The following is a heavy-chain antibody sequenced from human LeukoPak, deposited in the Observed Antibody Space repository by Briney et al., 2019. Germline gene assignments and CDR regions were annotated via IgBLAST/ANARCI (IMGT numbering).Heavy chain of an antibody. CDR1: GFTFDDYA. CDR2: ISWNSGSI. J-gene: IGHJ4*02. CDR3: AKEMATTPCFDY. V-gene: IGHV3-9*01. Sequence: GGSLRLSCAASGFTFDDYAMHWVRQAPGKGLEWVSGISWNSGSIGYAVSVKGRFTISRDNAKNSLYLQMNSLRAEDTALYYCAKEMATTPCFDYWGQGTLVTVSS. D-gene: IGHD5-24*01.